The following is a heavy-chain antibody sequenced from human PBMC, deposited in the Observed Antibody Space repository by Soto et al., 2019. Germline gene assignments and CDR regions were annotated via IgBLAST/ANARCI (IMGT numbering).Heavy chain of an antibody. Sequence: ASVKVSCKASGGTFSSYTISWVRQAPGQGLEWMGRIIPILGITKYSQKFQGRVTITTDTSASTAYMELSSLRSEDTAVFYCARVRITDYYGSGISQFDPWGQGTLVTVSS. CDR2: IIPILGIT. CDR1: GGTFSSYT. V-gene: IGHV1-69*02. J-gene: IGHJ5*02. CDR3: ARVRITDYYGSGISQFDP. D-gene: IGHD3-10*01.